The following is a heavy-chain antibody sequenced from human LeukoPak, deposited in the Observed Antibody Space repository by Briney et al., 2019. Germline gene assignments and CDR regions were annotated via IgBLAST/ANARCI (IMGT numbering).Heavy chain of an antibody. CDR3: ARVRYYGSEVDY. CDR1: GFTFSSYA. V-gene: IGHV3-21*01. Sequence: KSGGSLRLSCAASGFTFSSYAMSWVRQAPGKGLEWVSSISSSSSYIYYADSVKGRFTISRDNAKNSLYLQMNSLRAEDTAVYYCARVRYYGSEVDYWGQGTLVTVSS. J-gene: IGHJ4*02. D-gene: IGHD3-10*01. CDR2: ISSSSSYI.